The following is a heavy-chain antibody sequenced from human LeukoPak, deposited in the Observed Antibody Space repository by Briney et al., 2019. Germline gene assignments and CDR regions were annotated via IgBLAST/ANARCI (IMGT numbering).Heavy chain of an antibody. CDR2: ISGSSIYT. D-gene: IGHD4-17*01. J-gene: IGHJ6*03. CDR1: GFTFSSYT. CDR3: ARDPYNGYYGDDYYYYMDV. Sequence: KTGGSLRLSCAASGFTFSSYTMNWVRQAPGKGLEWVSSISGSSIYTFYADSVKGRFTISRDNAKNSLSLQMNSLRAEDTAVYYCARDPYNGYYGDDYYYYMDVWGKGTTVTISS. V-gene: IGHV3-21*01.